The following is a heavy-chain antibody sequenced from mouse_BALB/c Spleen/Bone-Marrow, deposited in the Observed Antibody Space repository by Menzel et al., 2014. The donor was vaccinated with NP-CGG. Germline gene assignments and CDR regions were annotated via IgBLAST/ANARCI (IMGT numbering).Heavy chain of an antibody. J-gene: IGHJ4*01. CDR1: GYTFSSYW. Sequence: VHLVESGAELMKPGASVKISCKATGYTFSSYWIEWVKQRPGHGLEWIGEILPGRGSTNYNEKFKGKATFTSDTSSNTAYTQLSSLTSEDSAVYYCARWDTTAMDYWGQGTSVTVSS. CDR3: ARWDTTAMDY. D-gene: IGHD1-1*01. V-gene: IGHV1-9*01. CDR2: ILPGRGST.